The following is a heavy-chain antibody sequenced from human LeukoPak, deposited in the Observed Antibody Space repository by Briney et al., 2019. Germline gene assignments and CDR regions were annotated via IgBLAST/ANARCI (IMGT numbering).Heavy chain of an antibody. J-gene: IGHJ4*02. CDR3: ARDRRYSSGWYFFDY. Sequence: GGSLRLSCAASGFTFSSYGMSWVRQAPGKGLEWVSAISGSGGSTYYADSVKGWFTISRDNSKNTLYLQMNSLRAEDTAVYYCARDRRYSSGWYFFDYWGQGTLVTVSS. D-gene: IGHD6-19*01. CDR1: GFTFSSYG. CDR2: ISGSGGST. V-gene: IGHV3-23*01.